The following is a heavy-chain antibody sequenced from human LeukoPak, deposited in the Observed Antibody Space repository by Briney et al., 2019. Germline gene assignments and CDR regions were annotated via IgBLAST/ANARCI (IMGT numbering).Heavy chain of an antibody. V-gene: IGHV3-21*01. CDR2: ISSSSSSYI. D-gene: IGHD6-19*01. CDR3: ARGGSSGWTYFDY. Sequence: GGSLRLSCAASGFTFSSYSMNWVRQAPGKGLEWVSSISSSSSSYIYYADSVKGRFTISRDNAKNSLYLQMNSLRAEDTAVYYCARGGSSGWTYFDYWGQGTLVTVSS. CDR1: GFTFSSYS. J-gene: IGHJ4*02.